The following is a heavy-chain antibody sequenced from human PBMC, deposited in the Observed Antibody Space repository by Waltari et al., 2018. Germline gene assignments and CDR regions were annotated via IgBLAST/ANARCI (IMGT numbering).Heavy chain of an antibody. J-gene: IGHJ5*02. D-gene: IGHD6-6*01. CDR1: GDSISGRNYY. Sequence: QLQLQESGPGLVEPSETLSLTCTVSGDSISGRNYYWGWISQPPGKGLEWIGSIYSGGSSYYTPSLKSRVTISVDTSKNQFSLKLNSVTAADAAVYFCARDRPGTISSFDPWGQGTLVTVSS. CDR3: ARDRPGTISSFDP. CDR2: IYSGGSS. V-gene: IGHV4-39*07.